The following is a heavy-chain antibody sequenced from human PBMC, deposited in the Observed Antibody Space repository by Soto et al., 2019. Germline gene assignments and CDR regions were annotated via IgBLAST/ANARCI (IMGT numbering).Heavy chain of an antibody. D-gene: IGHD3-22*01. Sequence: SETLSLTCAVYGGSFSGYYWSWIRQPPGKGLEWIGEINHSGSTNYNPSLKSRVTISVDTSKNQFSLKLSSVTAADTAVYYCGRARRLLRAFDYWGQGTLVTVSS. V-gene: IGHV4-34*01. CDR1: GGSFSGYY. CDR2: INHSGST. J-gene: IGHJ4*02. CDR3: GRARRLLRAFDY.